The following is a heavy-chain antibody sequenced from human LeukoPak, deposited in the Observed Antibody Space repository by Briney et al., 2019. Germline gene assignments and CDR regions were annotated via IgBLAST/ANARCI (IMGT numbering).Heavy chain of an antibody. CDR3: ARSPAAIGNWFDP. D-gene: IGHD2-2*01. V-gene: IGHV4-59*01. Sequence: RXPPGKXXXXIGYIYYSGSTNYNPSLKSRVTISVDTSKNQFSLKLSSVTAADTAVYYCARSPAAIGNWFDPWGQGTLVTVSS. CDR2: IYYSGST. J-gene: IGHJ5*02.